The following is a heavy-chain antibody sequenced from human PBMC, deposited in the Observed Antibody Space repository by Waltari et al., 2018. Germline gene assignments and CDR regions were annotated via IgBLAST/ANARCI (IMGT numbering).Heavy chain of an antibody. CDR1: SDSISSYY. D-gene: IGHD3-10*01. Sequence: QVQLQESGPGLVKPSETLSLSCTVSSDSISSYYWSWLRPAPGTGLEWSGDIHSTGSPGHNPALSKRLTIPIAPAKNRFALRLRSVTAADTAVFYCAGSYPPRGFDYWGQGTLVTVSS. V-gene: IGHV4-59*01. J-gene: IGHJ4*02. CDR3: AGSYPPRGFDY. CDR2: IHSTGSP.